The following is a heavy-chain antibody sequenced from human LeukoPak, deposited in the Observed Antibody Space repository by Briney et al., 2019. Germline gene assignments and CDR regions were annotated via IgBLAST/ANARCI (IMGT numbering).Heavy chain of an antibody. Sequence: GGSLRLSVAASGFTFRSYWMTWFGRPPGKGLEGWANIKQDGSEKYYVDSVKGRFTISRDNSKNTLYLQMNSLRAEDTAVYYCAKDPSGYSSSWGYYWGQGTLVTVSS. CDR2: IKQDGSEK. D-gene: IGHD6-13*01. CDR1: GFTFRSYW. J-gene: IGHJ4*02. V-gene: IGHV3-7*03. CDR3: AKDPSGYSSSWGYY.